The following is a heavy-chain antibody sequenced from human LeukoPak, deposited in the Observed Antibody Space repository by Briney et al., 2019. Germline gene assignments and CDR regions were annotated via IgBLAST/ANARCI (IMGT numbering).Heavy chain of an antibody. Sequence: PGGSLRLSCTASGFSFSGHWMHWARQLPGKGLVWVSRISPTGSTASYADSVKGRFTVSRDNAKNTLYLQMNSLRAEDTAVYYCAKSSGYSLYRTPFDYWGQGTLVTVSS. CDR2: ISPTGSTA. V-gene: IGHV3-74*01. CDR3: AKSSGYSLYRTPFDY. J-gene: IGHJ4*02. D-gene: IGHD3-22*01. CDR1: GFSFSGHW.